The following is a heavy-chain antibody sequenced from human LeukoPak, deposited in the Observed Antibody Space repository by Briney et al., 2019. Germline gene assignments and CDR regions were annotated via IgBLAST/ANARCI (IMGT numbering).Heavy chain of an antibody. J-gene: IGHJ4*02. V-gene: IGHV4-39*01. D-gene: IGHD3-9*01. CDR1: GGSISSSSYY. CDR3: ARFGYYDILTGYYDAFDY. CDR2: IYYSGST. Sequence: PSETLSLTCTVSGGSISSSSYYWGWIRQPPGKGLEWIGSIYYSGSTYYNPSLKSRVTISVDTSKNQFSLKLSSVTAADTAVYYCARFGYYDILTGYYDAFDYWGQGTLVTLSS.